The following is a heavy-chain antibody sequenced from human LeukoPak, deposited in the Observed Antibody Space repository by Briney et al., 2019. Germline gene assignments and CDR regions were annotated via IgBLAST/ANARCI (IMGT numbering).Heavy chain of an antibody. CDR2: INPSGGST. CDR1: GYTFTSYD. CDR3: ARDLWAAAGTQNFYYYYGMDV. V-gene: IGHV1-46*01. J-gene: IGHJ6*02. D-gene: IGHD6-13*01. Sequence: GASVKVSCKASGYTFTSYDINWVRQAPGQGLEWMGIINPSGGSTSYAQKFQGRVTMTRDTSTSTVYMELSSLRSEDTAVYYCARDLWAAAGTQNFYYYYGMDVWGQGTMVTVSS.